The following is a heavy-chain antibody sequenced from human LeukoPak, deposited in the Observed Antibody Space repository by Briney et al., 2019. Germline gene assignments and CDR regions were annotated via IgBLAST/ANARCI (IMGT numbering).Heavy chain of an antibody. V-gene: IGHV3-23*01. CDR1: GFTFSSYA. CDR3: ASAGTRISFDY. D-gene: IGHD6-13*01. J-gene: IGHJ4*02. CDR2: INDGGDST. Sequence: PGGSLRLSCAASGFTFSSYAMSWARQAPGKGLEWVSGINDGGDSTYYADSVKGRFTISRDNSKNTLYLQMNSLRAEDTAVYYCASAGTRISFDYWGQGTLVTVSS.